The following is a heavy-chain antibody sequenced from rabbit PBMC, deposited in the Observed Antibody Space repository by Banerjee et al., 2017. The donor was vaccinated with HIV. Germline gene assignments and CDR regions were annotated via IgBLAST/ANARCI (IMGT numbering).Heavy chain of an antibody. V-gene: IGHV1S47*01. CDR2: IDPVFRST. D-gene: IGHD4-2*01. J-gene: IGHJ4*01. CDR1: GFDFSSYG. CDR3: ARGGYSYAGSTYFDL. Sequence: QEQLVESGGGLVQPGGSLKLSCKASGFDFSSYGVSWVRQAPGKGLEWIGYIDPVFRSTYYASWVNGRFTISSHNAQNTVFLQMTSLTAADTATYFCARGGYSYAGSTYFDLWGQGTLVTVS.